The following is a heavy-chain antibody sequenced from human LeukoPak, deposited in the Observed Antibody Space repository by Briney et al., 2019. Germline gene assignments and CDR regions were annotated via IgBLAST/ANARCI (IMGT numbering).Heavy chain of an antibody. CDR1: GYTFTTYY. D-gene: IGHD5-18*01. Sequence: ASVKVSCKASGYTFTTYYIHWVRQAPGQGLEWMGIINPSGGSTSYAQKFQGRVTITADKSTSTAYMELSSLRSEDTAVYYCAREKKVGPAMVTWLFGYWGQGTLVTVSS. CDR3: AREKKVGPAMVTWLFGY. J-gene: IGHJ4*02. CDR2: INPSGGST. V-gene: IGHV1-46*01.